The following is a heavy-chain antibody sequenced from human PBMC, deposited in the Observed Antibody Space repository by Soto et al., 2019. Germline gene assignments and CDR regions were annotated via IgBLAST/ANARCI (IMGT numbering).Heavy chain of an antibody. CDR1: GGSITSSHW. V-gene: IGHV4-4*02. Sequence: SETLSLTCVVFGGSITSSHWWSWVRQPPGKGLEWIGEIYHSGSTNYNPSLKSRVLISVDTSKSQFSLRLSSVTAADTAVYYFVRFWPPPYSDALTDYTDAFDYWGQGILVTVSS. J-gene: IGHJ4*02. CDR2: IYHSGST. CDR3: VRFWPPPYSDALTDYTDAFDY. D-gene: IGHD3-9*01.